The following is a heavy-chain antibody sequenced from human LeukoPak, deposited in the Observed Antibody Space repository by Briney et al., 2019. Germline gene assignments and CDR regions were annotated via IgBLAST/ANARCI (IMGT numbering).Heavy chain of an antibody. V-gene: IGHV3-30*18. Sequence: GGSLRLSCAASGFTFSSYGMHWVRQAPGKGLGWVAVISYDGSNKYYADSVKGRFTISRDNSKNTLYLQMNSLRAEDTAVYYCAKTGIVGATQYYFDYWGQGTLVTVSS. CDR2: ISYDGSNK. CDR1: GFTFSSYG. J-gene: IGHJ4*02. D-gene: IGHD1-26*01. CDR3: AKTGIVGATQYYFDY.